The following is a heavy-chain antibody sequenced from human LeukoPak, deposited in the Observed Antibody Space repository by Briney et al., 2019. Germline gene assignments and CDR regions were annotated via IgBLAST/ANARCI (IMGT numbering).Heavy chain of an antibody. J-gene: IGHJ4*02. V-gene: IGHV4-34*01. CDR3: ATTPHGYCSSTSCYTTFDY. CDR1: GGSFSGYY. Sequence: SETLSLTCAVYGGSFSGYYWSWIRQPPGKGLEWIGEINHSGSTNYNPSLKSRVTISVDTSKNQFSLKLSSVTAADTAVYYCATTPHGYCSSTSCYTTFDYWGQGTLVTVSS. CDR2: INHSGST. D-gene: IGHD2-2*02.